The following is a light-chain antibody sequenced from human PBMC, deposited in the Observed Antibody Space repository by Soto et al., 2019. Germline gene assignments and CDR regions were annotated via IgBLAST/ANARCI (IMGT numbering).Light chain of an antibody. Sequence: DIVMTQSPLSLPVTPGEPASISCRSSQSLLQSNGYNYLDWYLQKPGQSPQLLIYLGSNRASGVTDKFSGSGSVTDFTLKISRVEAEDVGVYYCMQALQALLMYTFGQGTKLEIK. CDR3: MQALQALLMYT. J-gene: IGKJ2*01. CDR2: LGS. V-gene: IGKV2-28*01. CDR1: QSLLQSNGYNY.